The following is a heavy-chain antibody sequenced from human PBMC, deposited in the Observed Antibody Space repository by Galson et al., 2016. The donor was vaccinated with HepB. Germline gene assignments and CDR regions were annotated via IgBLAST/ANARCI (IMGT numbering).Heavy chain of an antibody. CDR1: GFSVSSNY. CDR2: IYSGGKT. Sequence: SLRLSCAASGFSVSSNYMSWVRQAPGKGLQWVSVIYSGGKTYYADSVKGRFTLSRDNSKNTVYLQMNSLRVEDTALYFCTREEGGFLSGYFSCPHNWGQGDLVTVSS. J-gene: IGHJ4*02. D-gene: IGHD3-3*01. V-gene: IGHV3-66*01. CDR3: TREEGGFLSGYFSCPHN.